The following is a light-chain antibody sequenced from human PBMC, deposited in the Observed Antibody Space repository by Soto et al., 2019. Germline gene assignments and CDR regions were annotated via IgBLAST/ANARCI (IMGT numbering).Light chain of an antibody. CDR2: VNS. J-gene: IGLJ1*01. CDR3: SSYTSSDTPYV. Sequence: QSALTQPASVSGSPGQSITISCTGSSSDVGDYKYVSWYQQHPDKAPKLLIYVNSNRPSGVSNRFSGYKSGNTASLTISGLQAEDEADSYCSSYTSSDTPYVFGTGTKLTVL. V-gene: IGLV2-14*01. CDR1: SSDVGDYKY.